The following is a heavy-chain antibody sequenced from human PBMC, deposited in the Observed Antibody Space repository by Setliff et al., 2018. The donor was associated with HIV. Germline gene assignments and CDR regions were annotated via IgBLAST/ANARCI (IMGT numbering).Heavy chain of an antibody. V-gene: IGHV5-51*01. J-gene: IGHJ4*02. D-gene: IGHD3-22*01. Sequence: PGESLTISCKGSGYSFTSYWIAWVRQMPGKGLEWMGIIYPGDSDTRFSPSFQGQVIISADKSINTAYLQWYSLKASYAAIYYCARHHDSSGYFSDSKFYFDYWGQGTLVTVPQ. CDR1: GYSFTSYW. CDR3: ARHHDSSGYFSDSKFYFDY. CDR2: IYPGDSDT.